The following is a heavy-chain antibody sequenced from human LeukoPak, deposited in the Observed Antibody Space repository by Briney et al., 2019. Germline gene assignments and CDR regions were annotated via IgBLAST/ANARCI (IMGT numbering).Heavy chain of an antibody. Sequence: GGSLRLSCAASGFTFSSYAMYWVRQAPGKGLEWVAVISYDGSNKYYADSVKGRFTISRDNSKNTLYLQMNSLRAEDTAVYYCARHNDDYGGNFDYWGQGTLVTVSS. CDR2: ISYDGSNK. V-gene: IGHV3-30-3*01. D-gene: IGHD4-23*01. J-gene: IGHJ4*02. CDR3: ARHNDDYGGNFDY. CDR1: GFTFSSYA.